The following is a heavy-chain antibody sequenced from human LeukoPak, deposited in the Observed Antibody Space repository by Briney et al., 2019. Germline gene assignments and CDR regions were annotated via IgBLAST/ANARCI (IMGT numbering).Heavy chain of an antibody. CDR1: GYTFTGYY. CDR2: INPNSGGT. V-gene: IGHV1-2*02. J-gene: IGHJ4*02. Sequence: ASVKVSCKASGYTFTGYYMHWVRQAPGQGLEWMGWINPNSGGTNYAQKFQGRVTMTRDTSISTAYMELSRLISDDTAVYYCAGSISSDIVVVPAATGTSGYWGQGTLVTVSS. CDR3: AGSISSDIVVVPAATGTSGY. D-gene: IGHD2-2*01.